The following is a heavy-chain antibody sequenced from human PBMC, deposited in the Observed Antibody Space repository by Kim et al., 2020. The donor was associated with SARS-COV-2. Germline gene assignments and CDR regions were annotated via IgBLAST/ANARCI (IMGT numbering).Heavy chain of an antibody. V-gene: IGHV4-39*01. Sequence: SETLSLTCTVSGGSISSSSYYWGWIRQPPGKGLEWIGSIYYSGSTYYNPSLKSRVTISVDTSKNQFSLKLSSVTAADTAVYYCARRRDGYNYYFDYWGQG. CDR3: ARRRDGYNYYFDY. D-gene: IGHD5-12*01. CDR1: GGSISSSSYY. J-gene: IGHJ4*02. CDR2: IYYSGST.